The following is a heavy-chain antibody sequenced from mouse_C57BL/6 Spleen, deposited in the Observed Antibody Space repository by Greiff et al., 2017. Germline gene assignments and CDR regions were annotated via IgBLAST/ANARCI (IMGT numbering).Heavy chain of an antibody. CDR2: IYPRSGNT. CDR3: ARGGVVAHWYFDV. D-gene: IGHD1-1*01. CDR1: GYTFTSYG. J-gene: IGHJ1*03. Sequence: VQLQQSGAELARPGASVKLSCKASGYTFTSYGISWVKQRTGQGLEWIGEIYPRSGNTYYNEKFKGKATLTADKSSSTAYMELRSLTSEDSAVYFCARGGVVAHWYFDVWGTRTTVTVSS. V-gene: IGHV1-81*01.